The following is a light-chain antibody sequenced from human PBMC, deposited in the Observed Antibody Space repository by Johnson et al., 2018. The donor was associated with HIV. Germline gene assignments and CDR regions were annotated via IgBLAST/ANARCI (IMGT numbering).Light chain of an antibody. CDR2: DNN. CDR3: GTWNNSLTSPYV. J-gene: IGLJ1*01. Sequence: QAVLTQPPSVSAAPGQKVTISCSGSSSNIGNNYVSWYQQLPGTAPKLLIYDNNKRPSGVPDRFSGSKSGTSATLGITGLQTGDEANYYCGTWNNSLTSPYVCVTGTKVTVI. V-gene: IGLV1-51*01. CDR1: SSNIGNNY.